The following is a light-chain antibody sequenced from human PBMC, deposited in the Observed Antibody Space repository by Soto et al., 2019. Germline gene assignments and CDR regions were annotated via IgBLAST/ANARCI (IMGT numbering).Light chain of an antibody. CDR2: GAS. J-gene: IGKJ2*01. CDR3: QQYNNWPYI. V-gene: IGKV3-15*01. CDR1: QSVSSN. Sequence: EIVMTQSPDTLSVSPGERATLSCRASQSVSSNLAWYQQKPGQAPRLLIFGASTRATGIPARFSGSGSGTEFTLTISSLQSEDFAVYHCQQYNNWPYIFGQGTPLEIK.